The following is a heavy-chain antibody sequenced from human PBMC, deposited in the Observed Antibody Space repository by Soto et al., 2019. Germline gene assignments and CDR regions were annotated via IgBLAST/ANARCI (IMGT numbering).Heavy chain of an antibody. CDR1: GYTFTSYD. CDR3: ARVGYCSSTSCYAGYYYYMDV. V-gene: IGHV1-8*01. D-gene: IGHD2-2*01. J-gene: IGHJ6*03. Sequence: ASVKVSFKASGYTFTSYDINWVRQATGQGLEWMGWMNPNSGNTGYAQKFQGRVTMTRNTSISTAYMELSSLRSEDTAVYYCARVGYCSSTSCYAGYYYYMDVWGQGTTVTVSS. CDR2: MNPNSGNT.